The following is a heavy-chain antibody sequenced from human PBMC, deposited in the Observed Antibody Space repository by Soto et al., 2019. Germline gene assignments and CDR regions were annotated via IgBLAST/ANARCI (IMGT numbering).Heavy chain of an antibody. CDR2: IYYSGST. CDR3: STQGFGILHVLVDA. D-gene: IGHD3-10*01. CDR1: GGSISSGGYY. V-gene: IGHV4-31*08. Sequence: PSETLSLTCTVSGGSISSGGYYWSWIRQHPGKGLEWIGYIYYSGSTYYNPSLESRVTISVDTPKNQFSLELSSVTAADTAVYYCSTQGFGILHVLVDAWGQGTTVTGSS. J-gene: IGHJ6*02.